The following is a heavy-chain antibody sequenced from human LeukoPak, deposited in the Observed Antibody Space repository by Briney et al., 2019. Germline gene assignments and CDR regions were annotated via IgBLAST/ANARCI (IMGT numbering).Heavy chain of an antibody. D-gene: IGHD2-21*02. CDR3: TIEHIVVVTAIAPFDY. J-gene: IGHJ4*02. CDR1: GFTFSSYA. CDR2: ISGSGGST. V-gene: IGHV3-23*01. Sequence: GGSLRLSCAASGFTFSSYAMSWVRQAPGKGQEWVSAISGSGGSTYYADSVKGRFTISRDNSKNTLYLQMNSLRAEDTAVYYCTIEHIVVVTAIAPFDYWGQGTLVTVSS.